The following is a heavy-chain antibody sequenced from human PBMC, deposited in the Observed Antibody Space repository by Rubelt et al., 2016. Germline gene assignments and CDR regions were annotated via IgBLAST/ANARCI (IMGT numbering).Heavy chain of an antibody. CDR2: MYYRGNT. CDR1: GGSISNYY. Sequence: QVQLQESGPGLVKPSETLSLTCTVSGGSISNYYWSWIRQSPGKGLEWIGYMYYRGNTNYNPSLKSRVTFSLDTSKNQFSLQLTSGTAVDTAMYYCAGEDWGDGFHVWGQGTVVTVSS. J-gene: IGHJ3*01. D-gene: IGHD7-27*01. V-gene: IGHV4-59*01. CDR3: AGEDWGDGFHV.